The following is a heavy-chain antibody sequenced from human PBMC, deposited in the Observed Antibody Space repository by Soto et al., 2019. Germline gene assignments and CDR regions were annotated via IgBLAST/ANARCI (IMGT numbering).Heavy chain of an antibody. D-gene: IGHD6-19*01. V-gene: IGHV3-30*18. J-gene: IGHJ4*02. Sequence: QLQLVESGGDVVQPGRSLRVSCAVSGFTFSSYGMHWVRQAPGKGPEWVAAISYDGNNQYYGDSVKGRFTISRDNSKNTFYLQMNSLRAEDTAVYFCAKDSRYRGVTGTLDYWGQGTLVTVSS. CDR1: GFTFSSYG. CDR2: ISYDGNNQ. CDR3: AKDSRYRGVTGTLDY.